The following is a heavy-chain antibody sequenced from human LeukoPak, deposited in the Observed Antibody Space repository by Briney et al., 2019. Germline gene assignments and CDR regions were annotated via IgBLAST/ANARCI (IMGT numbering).Heavy chain of an antibody. D-gene: IGHD1-7*01. CDR2: IYYSGST. J-gene: IGHJ4*02. CDR1: GGSISSSSYY. Sequence: SETLSLTCTVSGGSISSSSYYWGWIRQPPGKGLEWIGSIYYSGSTYYNPSLKSRVTISVDTSKNQFSLKLSSVTAADTAVYYCARGGMTGTTPGSSDYWGQGTLVTVSS. V-gene: IGHV4-39*07. CDR3: ARGGMTGTTPGSSDY.